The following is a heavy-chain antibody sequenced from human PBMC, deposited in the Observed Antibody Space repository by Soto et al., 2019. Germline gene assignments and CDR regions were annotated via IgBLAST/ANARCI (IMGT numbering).Heavy chain of an antibody. CDR2: ISYDGSNK. CDR1: GFTFSSYA. Sequence: QVQLVESGGGVVQPGRSLRLSCAASGFTFSSYAMHWVSQAPGKGLEWVAVISYDGSNKYYADSVKGRFTISRDNSKNTLYLQMNSLRAEDTAVYYCARGPKSYDGLDYWGQGTLVTVSS. V-gene: IGHV3-30-3*01. CDR3: ARGPKSYDGLDY. J-gene: IGHJ4*02. D-gene: IGHD3-22*01.